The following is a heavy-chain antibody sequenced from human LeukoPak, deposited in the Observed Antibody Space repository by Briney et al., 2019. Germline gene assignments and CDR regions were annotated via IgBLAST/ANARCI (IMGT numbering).Heavy chain of an antibody. Sequence: PGGSLRLSCAASGFTFTNYAMSWVRQARGKALEWVSAISGSGGATYYTDSVKGRFSISRDNSKNTLYLQMNSLRAEDTAVYYCAKSTITGWTAFDYWGQGTLVTVSS. V-gene: IGHV3-23*01. J-gene: IGHJ4*02. CDR3: AKSTITGWTAFDY. CDR1: GFTFTNYA. D-gene: IGHD3/OR15-3a*01. CDR2: ISGSGGAT.